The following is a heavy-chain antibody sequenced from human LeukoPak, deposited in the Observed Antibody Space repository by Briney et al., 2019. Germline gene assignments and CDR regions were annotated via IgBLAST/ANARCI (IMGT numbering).Heavy chain of an antibody. Sequence: ASVKVSCKASGYTFTGYYMHWVRQAPGQGLEWMGRIIPILGIANYAQKFQGRVTITADKSTSTAYMELSSLRSEDTAVYYCARDSGYCSGGSCYPNWFDPWGQGTLVTVSS. CDR2: IIPILGIA. J-gene: IGHJ5*02. V-gene: IGHV1-69*04. CDR1: GYTFTGYY. D-gene: IGHD2-15*01. CDR3: ARDSGYCSGGSCYPNWFDP.